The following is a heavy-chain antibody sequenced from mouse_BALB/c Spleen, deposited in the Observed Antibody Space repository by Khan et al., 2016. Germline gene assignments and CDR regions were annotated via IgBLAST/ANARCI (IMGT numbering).Heavy chain of an antibody. J-gene: IGHJ1*01. CDR2: ISDGGAYT. D-gene: IGHD1-1*02. CDR3: ARTYGNYGYFDD. CDR1: GFTFSDYY. Sequence: EVELVESGGGLVKPGGSLKLSCAASGFTFSDYYMYWVRQTPEKRLEWVATISDGGAYTYYPDSVKGRFTISRDNAKNNLYLQMSSLKSEDTAMYYCARTYGNYGYFDDWDAGTTVTVSS. V-gene: IGHV5-4*02.